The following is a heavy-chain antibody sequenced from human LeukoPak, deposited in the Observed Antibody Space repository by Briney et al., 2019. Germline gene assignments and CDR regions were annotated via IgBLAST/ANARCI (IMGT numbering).Heavy chain of an antibody. V-gene: IGHV3-21*01. Sequence: GGSLRLSCAASGFTFSSYSVNWVRQAPGKGLEWVSSISSSSSYIYYADSVKGRFTISRDNAKNSLYLQMNSLRAEDTAVYYCARDIARFGELLWAWGQGTLVTVSS. CDR1: GFTFSSYS. CDR2: ISSSSSYI. J-gene: IGHJ5*02. CDR3: ARDIARFGELLWA. D-gene: IGHD3-10*01.